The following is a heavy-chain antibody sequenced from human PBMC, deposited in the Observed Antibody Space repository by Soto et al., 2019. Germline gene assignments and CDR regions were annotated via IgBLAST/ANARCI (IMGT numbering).Heavy chain of an antibody. J-gene: IGHJ2*01. CDR1: GYTLTELS. V-gene: IGHV1-24*01. D-gene: IGHD6-19*01. Sequence: ASVKVSCKVSGYTLTELSMHWVRQAPGKGLEWMGGFDPEDGETIYAQKFQGRVTMTEDTSTDTAYMELSSLRSEDTAVYYCAATTPVIAVAGLNWYFDLWGRGTLVTVSS. CDR2: FDPEDGET. CDR3: AATTPVIAVAGLNWYFDL.